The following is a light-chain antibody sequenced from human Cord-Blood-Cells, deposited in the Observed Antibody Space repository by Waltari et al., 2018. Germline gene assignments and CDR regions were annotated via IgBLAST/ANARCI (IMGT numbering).Light chain of an antibody. CDR3: QQYYSYPIT. CDR1: QGISSY. CDR2: AAS. J-gene: IGKJ5*01. V-gene: IGKV1-8*01. Sequence: AIRMTQSPSSFPASTVDRVTITCRASQGISSYLAWYQQKPGKAPKLLIYAASTLQSGVPSRFSGSGSGTDFTLTISCLQSEDFAAYDCQQYYSYPITFGQGTRLEIK.